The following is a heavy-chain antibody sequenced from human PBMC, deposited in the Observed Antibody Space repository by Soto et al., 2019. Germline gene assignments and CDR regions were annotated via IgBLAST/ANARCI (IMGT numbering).Heavy chain of an antibody. J-gene: IGHJ4*02. CDR1: GGSVSSGSYY. D-gene: IGHD3-9*01. CDR2: IYYSGST. CDR3: ARDRGRYYDILTGPAPYFDY. V-gene: IGHV4-61*01. Sequence: NPSETLSLTCTVSGGSVSSGSYYWSWIRQPPGKGLEWIGYIYYSGSTNYNPSLKSRVTISVDTSKNQFSLKLSSVTAADTAVYYCARDRGRYYDILTGPAPYFDYWGQGTLVTVSS.